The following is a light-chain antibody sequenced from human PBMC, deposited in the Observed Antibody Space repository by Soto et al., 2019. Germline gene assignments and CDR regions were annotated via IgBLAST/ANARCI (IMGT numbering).Light chain of an antibody. V-gene: IGLV2-8*01. Sequence: QSVLTQPPSASGSPGQSVTISCTGTSSDVGAYIFVSWYQQHPGKAPNLMVYDVNRRPPGVRDRFFGSKSGNTASLTVSGLQAEDEADYYCVSFAGGTYVFGTGTKVTVL. J-gene: IGLJ1*01. CDR3: VSFAGGTYV. CDR2: DVN. CDR1: SSDVGAYIF.